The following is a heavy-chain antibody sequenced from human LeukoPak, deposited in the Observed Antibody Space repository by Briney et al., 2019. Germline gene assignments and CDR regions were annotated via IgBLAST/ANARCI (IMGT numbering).Heavy chain of an antibody. D-gene: IGHD4-11*01. Sequence: ASVKVSCKASGYTFTSYYIHWVRQAPGQGLEWMGIINPSGGSTNYAQKFQGRVTMTRDTSISTAYMELSRLRSDDTAVYYCALWGDYSNYGFDYWGQGTLVTVSS. CDR1: GYTFTSYY. V-gene: IGHV1-2*02. CDR3: ALWGDYSNYGFDY. J-gene: IGHJ4*02. CDR2: INPSGGST.